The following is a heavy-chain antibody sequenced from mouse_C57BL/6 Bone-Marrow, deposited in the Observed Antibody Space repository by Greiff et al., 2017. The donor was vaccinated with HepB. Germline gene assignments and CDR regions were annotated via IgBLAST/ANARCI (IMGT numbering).Heavy chain of an antibody. Sequence: EVNVVESGGGLVKPGGSLKLSCAASGFTFSSYAMSWVRQTPEKRLEWVATISDGGSYTYYPDNVKGRFTISRDNAKNNLYLQMSHLKSEDTAMYYCARDEDSDYDCAMDYWGQGTSVTVSS. CDR3: ARDEDSDYDCAMDY. D-gene: IGHD2-4*01. CDR2: ISDGGSYT. CDR1: GFTFSSYA. V-gene: IGHV5-4*01. J-gene: IGHJ4*01.